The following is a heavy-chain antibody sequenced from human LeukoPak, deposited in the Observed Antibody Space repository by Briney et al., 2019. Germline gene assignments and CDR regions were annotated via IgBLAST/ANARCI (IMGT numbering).Heavy chain of an antibody. CDR2: INHSGGT. J-gene: IGHJ6*02. Sequence: KPSETLSLTCAVYGGSFSGYYWSWIRQPPGKGLEWIGEINHSGGTNYNPSLKSRVTVSIDTSKNQFSLKVTSVTAADTAVYYCARDPPAIRNYQKIHHGMDVWGQGTTVTVSS. CDR3: ARDPPAIRNYQKIHHGMDV. V-gene: IGHV4-34*01. D-gene: IGHD4-11*01. CDR1: GGSFSGYY.